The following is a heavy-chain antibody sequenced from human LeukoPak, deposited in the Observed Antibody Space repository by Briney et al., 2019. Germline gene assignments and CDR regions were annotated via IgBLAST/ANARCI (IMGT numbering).Heavy chain of an antibody. V-gene: IGHV3-21*01. CDR2: ISSSSSYI. D-gene: IGHD3-22*01. CDR1: GFTFSSYS. CDR3: ARGSSGSIPYYFDY. J-gene: IGHJ4*02. Sequence: PGGSLGLSCAASGFTFSSYSMNWVRQAPGKGLEWVSSISSSSSYIYYADSVKGRFTISRDNAKNSLYLQMNSLRAEDTAVYYCARGSSGSIPYYFDYWGQGTLVTVSS.